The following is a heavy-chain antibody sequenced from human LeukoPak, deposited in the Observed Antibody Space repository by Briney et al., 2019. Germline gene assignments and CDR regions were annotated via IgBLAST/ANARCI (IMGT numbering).Heavy chain of an antibody. CDR2: ISYDGSNK. D-gene: IGHD3-3*01. CDR3: AKDLEGTPFDY. Sequence: GRSLRLSCAASGFTFSSYGMHWVRQAPGKGLEWVAVISYDGSNKYYADSAKGRFTISRDNSKNTLYLQMNSLRAEDTAVYYCAKDLEGTPFDYWGQGTLVTVSS. CDR1: GFTFSSYG. J-gene: IGHJ4*02. V-gene: IGHV3-30*18.